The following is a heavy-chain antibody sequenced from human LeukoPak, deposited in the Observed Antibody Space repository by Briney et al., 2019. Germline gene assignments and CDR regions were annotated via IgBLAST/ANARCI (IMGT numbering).Heavy chain of an antibody. D-gene: IGHD1-26*01. CDR2: IKQDGSEK. CDR1: GFTFSSYW. V-gene: IGHV3-7*01. J-gene: IGHJ4*02. Sequence: GGSLRLSCAASGFTFSSYWISWVRQAPGKGLEWVANIKQDGSEKYYVDSVKGRFTISRDNAKNSLYLQMNSLRAEDTAVYYCARDWGATRLFDYWGQGTLVTVSS. CDR3: ARDWGATRLFDY.